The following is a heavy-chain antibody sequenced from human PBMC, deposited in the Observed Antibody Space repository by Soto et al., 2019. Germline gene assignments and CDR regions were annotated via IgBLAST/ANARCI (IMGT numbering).Heavy chain of an antibody. D-gene: IGHD3-16*02. J-gene: IGHJ6*02. CDR2: ISYDRSNK. CDR1: GFTFSSYG. V-gene: IGHV3-30*18. CDR3: AKDLSVKSYYYYYGMDV. Sequence: GGSLRLSCAASGFTFSSYGMHWVRQAPGKGLEWVAVISYDRSNKYYADSVKGRFTISRDNSKNTLYLQMNSLRAEDTAVYYCAKDLSVKSYYYYYGMDVWGQGTTVTVSS.